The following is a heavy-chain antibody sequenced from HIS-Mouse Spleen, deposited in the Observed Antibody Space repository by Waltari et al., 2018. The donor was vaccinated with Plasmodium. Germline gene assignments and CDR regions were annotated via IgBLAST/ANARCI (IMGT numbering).Heavy chain of an antibody. CDR3: AKAQGVINFDY. CDR1: GCTFSSYG. Sequence: QVQLVESGGGVVQPGRSLRLSCAASGCTFSSYGMHWVRQAPGKGLEWVAVISYDGSNKYYADSVKGRFTISRDNSKNTLYLQMNSLRAEDTAVYYCAKAQGVINFDYWGQGTLVTVSS. D-gene: IGHD3-16*01. J-gene: IGHJ4*02. V-gene: IGHV3-30*18. CDR2: ISYDGSNK.